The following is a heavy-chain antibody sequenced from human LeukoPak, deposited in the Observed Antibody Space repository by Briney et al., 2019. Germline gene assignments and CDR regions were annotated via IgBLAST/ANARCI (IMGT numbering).Heavy chain of an antibody. CDR3: ARSRIVLHWFDP. J-gene: IGHJ5*02. CDR1: GFTFTSSA. CDR2: ISASGLST. D-gene: IGHD2/OR15-2a*01. Sequence: PGGSLRLSRAASGFTFTSSAMSWVRQAPGKGLEWVSTISASGLSTYHADSVTGRFTISRDNSKNTLYLQMNSLKAEDTAVYYCARSRIVLHWFDPWVQGSLVTVS. V-gene: IGHV3-23*01.